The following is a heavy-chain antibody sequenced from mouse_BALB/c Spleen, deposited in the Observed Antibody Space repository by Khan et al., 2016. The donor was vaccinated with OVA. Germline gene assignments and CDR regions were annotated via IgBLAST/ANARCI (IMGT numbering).Heavy chain of an antibody. CDR2: IWGDGST. V-gene: IGHV2-3*01. D-gene: IGHD1-1*01. Sequence: QVQLKQSGPGLVAPSQSLSITCTVSGFSLNSYGVNWVRQPPGKGLEWLGVIWGDGSTNYHSALKSRLIISKDDSKSQVFLKLNSLQTDDTATYYCAKFTPDYYSMDYWVQGTSVTVSS. CDR1: GFSLNSYG. J-gene: IGHJ4*01. CDR3: AKFTPDYYSMDY.